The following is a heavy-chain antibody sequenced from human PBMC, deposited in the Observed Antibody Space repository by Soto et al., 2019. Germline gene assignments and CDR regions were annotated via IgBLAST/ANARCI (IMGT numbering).Heavy chain of an antibody. CDR2: ISAYNGNT. CDR1: GYTFTSYS. Sequence: ASVKVSCKASGYTFTSYSISWVRQAPGQGLEWMGWISAYNGNTNYAQKLQGRVTMTTDTSTSTAYMELRSLRSDDTAVYYCARMGSGVATIQGYYYYGMDVWGQGTTVTVSS. D-gene: IGHD5-12*01. CDR3: ARMGSGVATIQGYYYYGMDV. J-gene: IGHJ6*02. V-gene: IGHV1-18*01.